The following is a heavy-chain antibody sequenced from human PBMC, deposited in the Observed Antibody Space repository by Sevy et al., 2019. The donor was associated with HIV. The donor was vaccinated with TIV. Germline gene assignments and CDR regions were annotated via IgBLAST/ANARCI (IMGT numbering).Heavy chain of an antibody. CDR3: ARVRGYSYGEFDY. CDR2: ISSDGSIT. D-gene: IGHD5-18*01. V-gene: IGHV3-74*01. Sequence: GSLRLSCAASGFTFSNYWMHWVRQAPEKGLMWVSRISSDGSITNYADSVKGRFTISRDNAKNTLYLQMNSLRVEDTAVYYCARVRGYSYGEFDYWGQGTLVTVSS. J-gene: IGHJ4*02. CDR1: GFTFSNYW.